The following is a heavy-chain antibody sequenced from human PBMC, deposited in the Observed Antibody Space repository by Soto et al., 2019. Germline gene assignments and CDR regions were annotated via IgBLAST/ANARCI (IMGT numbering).Heavy chain of an antibody. V-gene: IGHV4-31*03. D-gene: IGHD5-12*01. CDR3: ARESRDGFNSPFDY. CDR1: GGSISGDTYY. J-gene: IGHJ4*02. Sequence: QVQLQESGPGLVKPSQTLSLTCTVSGGSISGDTYYWSWIRQHPGKGLEWIGYIHYRGSTYYTPSLKSRVSLSVDMSKNHFSLRLSSVTAADTAVYYCARESRDGFNSPFDYWGQGTLVTVSS. CDR2: IHYRGST.